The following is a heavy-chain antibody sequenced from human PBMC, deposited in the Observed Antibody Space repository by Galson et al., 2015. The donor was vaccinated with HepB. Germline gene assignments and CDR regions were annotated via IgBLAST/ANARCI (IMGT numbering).Heavy chain of an antibody. CDR1: GFTFDDYA. D-gene: IGHD2-2*02. Sequence: SLRLSCAASGFTFDDYAMHWVRQAPGKGLEWVSGISWNSGSIGYADSVKGRFTISRDNAKNSLYLQMNSLRAEDTALYYCAKEGYCSSTSCYIDYWGQGTLVTVSS. CDR3: AKEGYCSSTSCYIDY. CDR2: ISWNSGSI. V-gene: IGHV3-9*01. J-gene: IGHJ4*02.